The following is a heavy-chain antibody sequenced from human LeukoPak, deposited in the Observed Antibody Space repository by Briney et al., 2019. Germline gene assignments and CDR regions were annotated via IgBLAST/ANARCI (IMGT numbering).Heavy chain of an antibody. Sequence: AGGSLGLSCAASGFPFSTYAMSWVRQAPGKGLEGVSLISGSGGRTYYPDSVKGRFTISRDNGKNTLSLQMNSLRAEDTALYYCAKERLTTTTFDSWGRGTLVTVSS. D-gene: IGHD4-11*01. CDR2: ISGSGGRT. CDR1: GFPFSTYA. CDR3: AKERLTTTTFDS. J-gene: IGHJ4*02. V-gene: IGHV3-23*01.